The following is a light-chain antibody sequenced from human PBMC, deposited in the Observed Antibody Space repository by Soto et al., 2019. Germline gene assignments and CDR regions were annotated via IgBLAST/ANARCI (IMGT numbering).Light chain of an antibody. Sequence: ILFTQAPATLSVSPGERATLPCRASQSVSSNLAWHQQRPGQAPRLLLYGASTRASGIPGRISGSGSRKVFIITIGSLPSEYFAFYYYQQYSSSPSFGQGTRLEIK. CDR3: QQYSSSPS. CDR1: QSVSSN. J-gene: IGKJ5*01. V-gene: IGKV3-15*01. CDR2: GAS.